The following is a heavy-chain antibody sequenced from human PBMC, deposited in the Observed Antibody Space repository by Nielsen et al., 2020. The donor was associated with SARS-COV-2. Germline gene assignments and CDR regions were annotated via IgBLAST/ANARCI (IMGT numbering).Heavy chain of an antibody. D-gene: IGHD4-17*01. CDR1: GFTFSSYS. Sequence: GGSLRLSCVASGFTFSSYSMNWVRQAPGKGLEWVSSISSSRSYIYYADSVKGRFTISSDNAKNSLYLQMTSLRAEDTAVYYCARGGVYGDYGNWFDPWGQGTLVTVSS. V-gene: IGHV3-21*01. J-gene: IGHJ5*02. CDR3: ARGGVYGDYGNWFDP. CDR2: ISSSRSYI.